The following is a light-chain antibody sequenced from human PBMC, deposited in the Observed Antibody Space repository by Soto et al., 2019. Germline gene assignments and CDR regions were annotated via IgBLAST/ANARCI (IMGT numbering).Light chain of an antibody. J-gene: IGKJ4*01. CDR3: QQYEYLPLT. CDR2: DAS. CDR1: QSIANY. Sequence: VQMTQSSSSLSASVGDRVIITCRANQSIANYLNWFQQKPGRAPKLLISDASHLEIGAPSRFSGSGSGTDFVLTISGLQSEDFATYFCQQYEYLPLTFGGGTRV. V-gene: IGKV1-33*01.